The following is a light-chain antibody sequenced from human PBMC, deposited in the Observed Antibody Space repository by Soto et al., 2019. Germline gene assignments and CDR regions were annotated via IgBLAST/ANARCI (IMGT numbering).Light chain of an antibody. CDR3: LQDYNYPRT. V-gene: IGKV3-20*01. Sequence: EIVLTQSPGTLSLSPGERATLSCRASQSVSSSNLAWYQQKPGQPPRLLIYGASSRATGVPDRFSGSGSGTDFTLTINRLEPEDSATYFCLQDYNYPRTFGQGTKLQIK. J-gene: IGKJ2*01. CDR1: QSVSSSN. CDR2: GAS.